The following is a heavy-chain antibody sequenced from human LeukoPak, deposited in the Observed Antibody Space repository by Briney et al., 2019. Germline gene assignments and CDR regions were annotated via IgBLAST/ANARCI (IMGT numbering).Heavy chain of an antibody. V-gene: IGHV3-23*01. CDR1: GFTFSSYA. Sequence: GGSLRPSCAASGFTFSSYAMSWVRQAPGKGLEWVSAISGSGGSTYYADSAKGRFTISRDNSKNTLYLQMNSLRAEDTAVYYCAKGPTAHDAFDIWGQGTMVTVSS. CDR3: AKGPTAHDAFDI. D-gene: IGHD4-17*01. CDR2: ISGSGGST. J-gene: IGHJ3*02.